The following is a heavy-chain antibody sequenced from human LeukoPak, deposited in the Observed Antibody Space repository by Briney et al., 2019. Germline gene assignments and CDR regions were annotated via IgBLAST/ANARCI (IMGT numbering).Heavy chain of an antibody. V-gene: IGHV3-11*06. J-gene: IGHJ4*02. CDR1: GFTFSDYY. Sequence: PGGSLRLSCAASGFTFSDYYMSWIRQAPGKGLEWVSYIGGSSSYTNYADSVKGRFTISRDNAKNSLYLQMNSLRAEDTAVYYCARARAVAGTLNFDYWGQGTLVTVSS. CDR2: IGGSSSYT. CDR3: ARARAVAGTLNFDY. D-gene: IGHD6-19*01.